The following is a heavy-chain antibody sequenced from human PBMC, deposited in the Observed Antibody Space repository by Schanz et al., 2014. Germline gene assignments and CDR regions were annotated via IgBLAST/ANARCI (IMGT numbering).Heavy chain of an antibody. V-gene: IGHV3-21*01. J-gene: IGHJ6*02. Sequence: EVQLVESGGGLVKPGGSLRLSCATSGFNLRRYSMNWVRQAPGKGLEWVSCITGGSTTYTYYADSVRGRFTISRDNAKSSVYLQMNSLRAEDTAVYYCARSGVDVWGQGTTVTVSS. D-gene: IGHD3-10*01. CDR1: GFNLRRYS. CDR2: ITGGSTTYT. CDR3: ARSGVDV.